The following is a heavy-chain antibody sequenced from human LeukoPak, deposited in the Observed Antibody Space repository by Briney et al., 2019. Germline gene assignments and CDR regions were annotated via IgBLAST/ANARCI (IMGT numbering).Heavy chain of an antibody. V-gene: IGHV4-59*11. D-gene: IGHD2-15*01. J-gene: IGHJ6*03. CDR2: ISNSGST. CDR3: GRDALVGYFSYYYIDV. Sequence: SETLSLTCTVSDGPIRSHYWTWIRQSPLKGLEWIGDISNSGSTKYNPSLKSRVTISIDTSKSQFSLKLTSVTAADTAVYYCGRDALVGYFSYYYIDVWGKGTTVTVSS. CDR1: DGPIRSHY.